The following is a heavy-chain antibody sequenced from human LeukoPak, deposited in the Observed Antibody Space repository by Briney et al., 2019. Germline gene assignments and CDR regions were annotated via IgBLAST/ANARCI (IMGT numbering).Heavy chain of an antibody. V-gene: IGHV3-21*01. CDR2: ISSSSSYI. CDR3: ATEGGDGMDV. Sequence: PGGSLRPSCAASGFTFSSYSMNWVRQAPGKGLEWVSSISSSSSYIYYADSVKGRFTISRDNAKNSLYLQMNSLRAEDTAVYYCATEGGDGMDVWGQGTTVTVSS. D-gene: IGHD3-16*01. CDR1: GFTFSSYS. J-gene: IGHJ6*02.